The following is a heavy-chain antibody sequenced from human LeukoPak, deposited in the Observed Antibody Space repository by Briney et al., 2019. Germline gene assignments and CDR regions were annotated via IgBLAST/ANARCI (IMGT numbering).Heavy chain of an antibody. J-gene: IGHJ4*02. CDR1: GFTFSSYA. V-gene: IGHV3-23*01. CDR3: AKDHKSEEYSSGWYAVNFDY. CDR2: ISGSGGST. Sequence: GGSLRLSCAASGFTFSSYAMGWVRQAPGKGLEWVSAISGSGGSTYYADSVKGRFTISRDNSKNTLYLQMNSLRAEDTAVYYCAKDHKSEEYSSGWYAVNFDYWGQGTLVTVSS. D-gene: IGHD6-19*01.